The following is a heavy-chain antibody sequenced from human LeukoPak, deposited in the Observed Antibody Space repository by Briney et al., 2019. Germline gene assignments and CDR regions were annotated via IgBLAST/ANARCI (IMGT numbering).Heavy chain of an antibody. V-gene: IGHV4-4*07. D-gene: IGHD3-3*01. J-gene: IGHJ5*02. CDR2: IYTSGST. CDR3: ARDPHYDFWSGRNWFDP. CDR1: GGSICSYY. Sequence: PSETLSLTCTVSGGSICSYYWSWIRQPAGKGLEWIGRIYTSGSTNYNPSLKSRVTMSVDTSKNQFSLKLSSVTAADTAVYYCARDPHYDFWSGRNWFDPWGQGTLVTVSS.